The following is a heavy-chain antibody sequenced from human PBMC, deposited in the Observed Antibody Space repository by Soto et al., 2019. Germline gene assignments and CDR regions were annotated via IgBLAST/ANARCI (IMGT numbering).Heavy chain of an antibody. Sequence: QVQLQQSGPGLVKPSQTLSLTCTVSGDSISSDYYHWTWIRQSPGKGLEWIGYIHHSGSILYNPSLKRRVTISVDTSNNQFSLHLPSVTAADTAVYFCAREADGGDSLDVWGQGTTVTVSS. D-gene: IGHD2-21*02. V-gene: IGHV4-30-4*08. J-gene: IGHJ6*02. CDR2: IHHSGSI. CDR1: GDSISSDYYH. CDR3: AREADGGDSLDV.